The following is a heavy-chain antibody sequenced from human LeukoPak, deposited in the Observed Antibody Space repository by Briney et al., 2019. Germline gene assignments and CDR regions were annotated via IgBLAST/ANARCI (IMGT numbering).Heavy chain of an antibody. Sequence: ASVKVSCTASGYTFTSYGISWVRQAPGQGLEWMGWISAYNGNTNYAQKLQGRVTMTTDTSTSTAYMELRSLRCDDTAVYYCARWYCSGGSCYYWFDPWGQGTLVTVSS. CDR1: GYTFTSYG. D-gene: IGHD2-15*01. J-gene: IGHJ5*02. CDR3: ARWYCSGGSCYYWFDP. CDR2: ISAYNGNT. V-gene: IGHV1-18*01.